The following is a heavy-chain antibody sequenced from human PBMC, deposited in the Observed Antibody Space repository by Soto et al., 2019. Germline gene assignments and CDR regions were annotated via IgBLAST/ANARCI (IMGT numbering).Heavy chain of an antibody. Sequence: TLSLTCTVSGGSISSGGYYWSWIRQHPGKGLEWIGYIYYSGSTYYNPSLKSRVTISVDTSKNQFSLKLSSVTAADTAVYYCARAKRGRLHPMGYFDYWGQGTLVTVSS. CDR1: GGSISSGGYY. CDR3: ARAKRGRLHPMGYFDY. J-gene: IGHJ4*02. CDR2: IYYSGST. D-gene: IGHD3-16*01. V-gene: IGHV4-31*03.